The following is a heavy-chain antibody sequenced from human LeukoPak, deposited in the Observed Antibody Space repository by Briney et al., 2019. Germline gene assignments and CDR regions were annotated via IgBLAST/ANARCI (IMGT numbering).Heavy chain of an antibody. J-gene: IGHJ4*02. CDR2: IYHSGST. D-gene: IGHD5-18*01. CDR3: ARGGSHLWQPFDS. Sequence: SETLCLTCADSRDFITKTVWWTWVGQPPGKGLKWIGDIYHSGSTNSNPSLKSRVTLSLDKSKNQFSLKLSSVTAADTAVYYCARGGSHLWQPFDSWGQGTLVTVSS. V-gene: IGHV4-4*02. CDR1: RDFITKTVW.